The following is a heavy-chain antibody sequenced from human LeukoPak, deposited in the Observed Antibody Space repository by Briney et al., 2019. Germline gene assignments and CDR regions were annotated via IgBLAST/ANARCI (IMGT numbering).Heavy chain of an antibody. Sequence: GASVKVSCKASGYTFTGYYMHWAGQAPGHPLEWMGWINPNSGGTNAAPKFQGRGTMTRDTSISTGYMELSRLTSDDTAVHYCARSRYNLQGDNWFDPWGQGTLVSVSS. J-gene: IGHJ5*02. V-gene: IGHV1-2*02. CDR3: ARSRYNLQGDNWFDP. D-gene: IGHD5-24*01. CDR2: INPNSGGT. CDR1: GYTFTGYY.